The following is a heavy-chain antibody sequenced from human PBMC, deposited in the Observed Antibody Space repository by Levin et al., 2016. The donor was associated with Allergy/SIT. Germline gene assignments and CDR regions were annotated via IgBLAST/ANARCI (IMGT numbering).Heavy chain of an antibody. CDR3: ASPRGYDSSGYYQLFDY. CDR2: IIPIFGTA. Sequence: WVRQAPGQGLEWMGGIIPIFGTANYAQKFQGRVTITADESTSTAYMGLSSLRSEDTAVYYCASPRGYDSSGYYQLFDYWGQGTLVTVSS. D-gene: IGHD3-22*01. J-gene: IGHJ4*02. V-gene: IGHV1-69*01.